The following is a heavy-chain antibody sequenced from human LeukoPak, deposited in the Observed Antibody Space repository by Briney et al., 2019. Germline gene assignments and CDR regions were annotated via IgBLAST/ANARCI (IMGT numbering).Heavy chain of an antibody. CDR1: GGSFSGYY. V-gene: IGHV4-34*01. Sequence: SETLSLTCAVYGGSFSGYYWSWIRQPPGKGLEWIGEINHSGSTNYNPSLKSRVTISVDTSKNQFSLKLSSVTAADTAVYYCARGRSSWYRYKSFDYWGQGTLVTVSS. CDR3: ARGRSSWYRYKSFDY. D-gene: IGHD6-13*01. J-gene: IGHJ4*02. CDR2: INHSGST.